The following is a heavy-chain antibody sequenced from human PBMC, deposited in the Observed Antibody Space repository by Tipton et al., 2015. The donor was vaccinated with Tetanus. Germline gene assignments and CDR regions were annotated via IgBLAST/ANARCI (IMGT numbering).Heavy chain of an antibody. D-gene: IGHD3-10*01. CDR1: GFTVSSNY. CDR2: IYSGGST. Sequence: SLRLSCAASGFTVSSNYMSWVRQAQGKGLEWVSVIYSGGSTYYADSVKGRFTISRDNSKNTLYLQMNSLRAEDTAVYYCARGYYYGSGSYYNPPFFDYWGQGTLVTVSS. V-gene: IGHV3-53*01. J-gene: IGHJ4*02. CDR3: ARGYYYGSGSYYNPPFFDY.